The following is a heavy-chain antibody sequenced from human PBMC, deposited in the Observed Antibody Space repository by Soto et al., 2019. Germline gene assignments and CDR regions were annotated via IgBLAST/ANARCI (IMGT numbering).Heavy chain of an antibody. D-gene: IGHD4-4*01. CDR2: ISAYNADT. J-gene: IGHJ4*02. CDR1: GYTFTHYG. Sequence: ASVKVSCKASGYTFTHYGFSWVRQAPGQGLEWMGWISAYNADTNYAQNFQDRVIMTIDTSTTTAYMELGSLRSDDTAVYYCARDTVTGRQQDYWGQGTLVTVSS. CDR3: ARDTVTGRQQDY. V-gene: IGHV1-18*01.